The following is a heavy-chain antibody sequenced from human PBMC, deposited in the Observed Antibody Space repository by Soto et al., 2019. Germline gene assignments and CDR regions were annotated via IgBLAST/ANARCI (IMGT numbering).Heavy chain of an antibody. CDR3: AASRGYCSGGSCYAWVVDS. Sequence: QVQLQESGPGLVKPSETLSLTCTVSGASINSYYWSWIRQPPGKGLEWIGYIYYSGRTNYSPSLKSRVTISVDTSRNQFSLKLSSVTAADTAVYYCAASRGYCSGGSCYAWVVDSWGQGTRVTVSS. V-gene: IGHV4-59*01. CDR1: GASINSYY. D-gene: IGHD2-15*01. J-gene: IGHJ4*02. CDR2: IYYSGRT.